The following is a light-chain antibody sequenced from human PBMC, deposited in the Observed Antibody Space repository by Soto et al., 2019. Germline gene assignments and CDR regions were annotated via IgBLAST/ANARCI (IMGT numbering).Light chain of an antibody. V-gene: IGKV3-20*01. CDR1: QTVTSDY. CDR3: QQYGSSLPIT. J-gene: IGKJ5*01. Sequence: EIVFTQSPGTLSFSPGERATLSFRASQTVTSDYLAWYQQKPGQAPRLLIYGASSRATGTPDRFSGSGSGTDFTLTISRLHPEDVAVYYCQQYGSSLPITFGQGTRLEIK. CDR2: GAS.